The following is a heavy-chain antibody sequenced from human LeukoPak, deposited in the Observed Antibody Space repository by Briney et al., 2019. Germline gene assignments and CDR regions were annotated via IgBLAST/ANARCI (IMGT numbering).Heavy chain of an antibody. CDR1: GGSVSTYY. D-gene: IGHD2-15*01. CDR3: ASTSGYCSGGNCYSAFDY. CDR2: VYYSGST. J-gene: IGHJ4*02. Sequence: SETLSLTCTVSGGSVSTYYWNWIRQPPGKGLEWIGYVYYSGSTNYNPSLKSRLTISVDTSNNQFSLKLSSVTAADTAVYYCASTSGYCSGGNCYSAFDYWGQGTLVTVSS. V-gene: IGHV4-59*02.